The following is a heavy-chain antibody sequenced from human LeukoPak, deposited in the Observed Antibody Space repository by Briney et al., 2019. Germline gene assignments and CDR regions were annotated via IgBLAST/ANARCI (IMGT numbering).Heavy chain of an antibody. Sequence: PGGSLRLSCAASRFTVSSNYMSWVRQAPGKGLEWVSAISGSGGSTYYADSVKGRFTISRDNSKNTLYLQMNSLRAEDTAVYYCAKDRDYGGNSVPDYWGQGTLVTVSS. CDR3: AKDRDYGGNSVPDY. V-gene: IGHV3-23*01. D-gene: IGHD4-23*01. CDR1: RFTVSSNY. CDR2: ISGSGGST. J-gene: IGHJ4*02.